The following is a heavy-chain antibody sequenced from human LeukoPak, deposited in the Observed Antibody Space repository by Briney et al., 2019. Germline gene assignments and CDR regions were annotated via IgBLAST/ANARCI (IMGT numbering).Heavy chain of an antibody. V-gene: IGHV4-4*09. D-gene: IGHD6-6*01. CDR1: GGSISSYY. CDR3: ARSYSSSSFWFDP. Sequence: SETLSLTCTVSGGSISSYYWSWIRQPPGKGLEWIGYIYTSGSTNYNPSLKSRVTISVDTSKNQFSLKLSSVTAADTAVYYCARSYSSSSFWFDPWDQGTLVTVSS. CDR2: IYTSGST. J-gene: IGHJ5*02.